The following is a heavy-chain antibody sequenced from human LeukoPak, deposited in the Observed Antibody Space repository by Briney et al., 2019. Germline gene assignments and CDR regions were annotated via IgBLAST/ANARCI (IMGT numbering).Heavy chain of an antibody. Sequence: SETLSLTCTVSGGSISSYYWSWIRQPPGKGLEWIGYIYYSGSTNYNPSLKSRVTKSVDTSKNQFSLKLSSVTAADTAVYYCARGTYDFWSGNLGWFDPWGQGTLVTVSS. CDR1: GGSISSYY. J-gene: IGHJ5*02. CDR2: IYYSGST. V-gene: IGHV4-59*01. CDR3: ARGTYDFWSGNLGWFDP. D-gene: IGHD3-3*01.